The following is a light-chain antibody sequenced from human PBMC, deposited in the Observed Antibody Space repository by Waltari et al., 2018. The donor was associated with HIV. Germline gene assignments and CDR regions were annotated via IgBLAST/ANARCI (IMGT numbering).Light chain of an antibody. CDR1: QNINNY. J-gene: IGKJ3*01. Sequence: DIQMTQSPSSLSASIGDKVTITCRASQNINNYLNWYQQKPGRAPKILIHSASTLQTGVPSRFSGGGSGTDFTLTITSLQPEDFAIYFCQQSYSSPTFGPGT. V-gene: IGKV1-39*01. CDR2: SAS. CDR3: QQSYSSPT.